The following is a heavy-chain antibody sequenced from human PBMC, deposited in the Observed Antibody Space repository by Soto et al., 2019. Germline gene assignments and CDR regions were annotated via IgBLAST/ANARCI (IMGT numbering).Heavy chain of an antibody. V-gene: IGHV3-23*01. D-gene: IGHD6-19*01. Sequence: EVQLLESGGGLVQPGGSLRLSCAASGFTFSSYAMTWVRQAPGKGLEWVSTISRSGDSTYYRDSVKGRFTISRDNSKNTVYLQMNSLRAEATAGYYCAKTDKFNPQSSGWANRFDYWGQGTLVTVSS. CDR2: ISRSGDST. CDR3: AKTDKFNPQSSGWANRFDY. CDR1: GFTFSSYA. J-gene: IGHJ4*02.